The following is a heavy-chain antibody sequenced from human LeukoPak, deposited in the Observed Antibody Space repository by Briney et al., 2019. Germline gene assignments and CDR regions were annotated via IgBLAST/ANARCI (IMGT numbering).Heavy chain of an antibody. V-gene: IGHV4-30-4*01. CDR2: TQNSGNT. CDR1: DYY. Sequence: DYYWDWVRXXXXXGLEWVGYTQNSGNTYYNPSLKSRVIISRDKPKNQFSLKLSSVTAADTAVYYCASSTGWYDRGFDYWGQGTLVTASA. CDR3: ASSTGWYDRGFDY. J-gene: IGHJ4*02. D-gene: IGHD6-19*01.